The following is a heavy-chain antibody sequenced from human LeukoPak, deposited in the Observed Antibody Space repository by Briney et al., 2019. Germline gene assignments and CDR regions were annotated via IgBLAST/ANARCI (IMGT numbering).Heavy chain of an antibody. Sequence: SETLSLTCAVYGGSFSGYYWSWIRQPPGKGLEWIGEINHSGSTNYNPSLKSRVTISVDTSKNQFSLELSSVTAADTAVYYCAREDYWGQGTLVTVSS. CDR3: AREDY. CDR1: GGSFSGYY. J-gene: IGHJ4*02. V-gene: IGHV4-34*01. CDR2: INHSGST.